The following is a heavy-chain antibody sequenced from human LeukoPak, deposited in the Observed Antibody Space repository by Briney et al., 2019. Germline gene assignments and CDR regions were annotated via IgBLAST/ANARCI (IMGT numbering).Heavy chain of an antibody. V-gene: IGHV1-2*02. Sequence: ASVKVSCKASGYTFTGYYMHWVRQAPGQGLEWMGWINPNSGGTNYAQKFQGRATMTRDTSISTAYMELSRLRSDDTAVYYCARYYDVLTGFYGMDVWGQGTTVTVSS. CDR1: GYTFTGYY. CDR2: INPNSGGT. CDR3: ARYYDVLTGFYGMDV. J-gene: IGHJ6*02. D-gene: IGHD3-9*01.